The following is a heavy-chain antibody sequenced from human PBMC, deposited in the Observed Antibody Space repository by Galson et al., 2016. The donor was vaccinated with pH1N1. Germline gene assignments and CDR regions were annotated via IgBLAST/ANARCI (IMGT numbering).Heavy chain of an antibody. D-gene: IGHD5-12*01. CDR3: ARELSCYPPCFYYYGMDV. V-gene: IGHV3-11*04. CDR1: GCTFSDYY. CDR2: ISPSGSTI. Sequence: FTCAGSGCTFSDYYMSWIRQAPGKGLEWVSYISPSGSTIYYADSVKGRFTISRDNAKNSLCLQMNSLRSEDTAVYYCARELSCYPPCFYYYGMDVWGQGTTVTVSS. J-gene: IGHJ6*02.